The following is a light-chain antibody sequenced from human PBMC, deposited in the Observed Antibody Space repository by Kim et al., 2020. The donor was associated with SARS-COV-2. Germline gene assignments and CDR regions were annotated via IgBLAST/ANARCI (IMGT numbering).Light chain of an antibody. J-gene: IGLJ3*02. V-gene: IGLV4-69*01. CDR1: SGHSSYA. CDR2: LNSDGSH. Sequence: QLVLTQSPSASASLGASVKLTCTLSSGHSSYAFAWHQQQPEKGPRYLMKLNSDGSHSKGDGIPDRFSGSSSGAERYLTISSLQSEDEADYYCQTWGTGIHVFGGGAKLTGL. CDR3: QTWGTGIHV.